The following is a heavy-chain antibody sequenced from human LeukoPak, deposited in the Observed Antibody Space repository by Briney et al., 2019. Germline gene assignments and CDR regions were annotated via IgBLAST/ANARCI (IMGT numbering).Heavy chain of an antibody. V-gene: IGHV3-48*04. J-gene: IGHJ6*03. CDR1: GFMFSSYS. Sequence: PGGSLRLSCAGSGFMFSSYSMNWVRQAPGTGLEWISYISSSSTPKYYADSVKGRFAISRDNANNSLYLEMNSPRAEDTAVYYCARGQGIAADNFYYYMDVWGKGTTVTVSS. CDR3: ARGQGIAADNFYYYMDV. D-gene: IGHD6-25*01. CDR2: ISSSSTPK.